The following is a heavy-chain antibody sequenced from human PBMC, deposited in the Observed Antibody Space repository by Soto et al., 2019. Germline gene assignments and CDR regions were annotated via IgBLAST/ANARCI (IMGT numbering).Heavy chain of an antibody. D-gene: IGHD5-18*01. CDR2: ISSSSSYI. J-gene: IGHJ4*02. V-gene: IGHV3-21*01. CDR1: GFTFSSYS. CDR3: ARGPGGYSYDGKGY. Sequence: EVQLVESGGGLVKPGGSLRLSCAASGFTFSSYSMNWVRQAPGKGLEWVSSISSSSSYIYYADSVKGRFTISRDNAENSLYLQMNSLRAEDTAVYYCARGPGGYSYDGKGYWGQGTLVTVSS.